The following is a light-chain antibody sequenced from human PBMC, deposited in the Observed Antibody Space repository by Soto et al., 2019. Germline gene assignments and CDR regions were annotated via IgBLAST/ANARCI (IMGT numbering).Light chain of an antibody. J-gene: IGKJ4*01. V-gene: IGKV1-5*01. CDR3: QQYFSYHLT. CDR2: DVS. Sequence: DIQMTQSPSTLSASVGDRVIITCGASQSLGTWLAWYQQKPGTAPVLLISDVSRLESAVPSGFSGRGSGTEFTLTNSSLQPDDFATYYCQQYFSYHLTFGGGTKVDIK. CDR1: QSLGTW.